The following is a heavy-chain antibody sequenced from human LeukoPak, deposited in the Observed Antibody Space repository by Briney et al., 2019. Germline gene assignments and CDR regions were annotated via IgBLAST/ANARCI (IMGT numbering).Heavy chain of an antibody. J-gene: IGHJ6*04. Sequence: GGSLKLSCAASGFTFSGSAMHWVRQASGKGLEWVGRIRSKANSYATAYAASVKGRFTISRDDSKNTAYLQMNSLKTEDTAVYYCTRSGLGYCSSTSCPGWVDVWGKGTTVTVSS. D-gene: IGHD2-2*01. V-gene: IGHV3-73*01. CDR3: TRSGLGYCSSTSCPGWVDV. CDR2: IRSKANSYAT. CDR1: GFTFSGSA.